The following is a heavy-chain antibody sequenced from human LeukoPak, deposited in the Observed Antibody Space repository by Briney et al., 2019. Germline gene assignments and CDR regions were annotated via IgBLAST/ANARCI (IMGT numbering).Heavy chain of an antibody. Sequence: SETLSLTCAVYGGSFSGYYWSWIRQPPGKGLEWIGEINHSGSTNCNPSLKSRVTISVDTSKNQFSLKLSSVTAADTAVYYCARALVIAPYYYYYYGMDVWGQGTTVTVSS. CDR2: INHSGST. V-gene: IGHV4-34*01. J-gene: IGHJ6*02. CDR3: ARALVIAPYYYYYYGMDV. CDR1: GGSFSGYY. D-gene: IGHD3-9*01.